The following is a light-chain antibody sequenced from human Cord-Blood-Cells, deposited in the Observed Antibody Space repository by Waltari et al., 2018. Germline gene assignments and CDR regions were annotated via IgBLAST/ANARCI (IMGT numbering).Light chain of an antibody. CDR1: NIGSKS. Sequence: SYVLAQPPSVSVAPGKTARITCGGNNIGSKSVHWYQQKPGQAPVLVIYYDTDRPSGLPERFSGSNAGNTATLTISRVEAGDEADYYCQVWDSSSDWVFGGGTKLTVL. J-gene: IGLJ3*02. V-gene: IGLV3-21*04. CDR3: QVWDSSSDWV. CDR2: YDT.